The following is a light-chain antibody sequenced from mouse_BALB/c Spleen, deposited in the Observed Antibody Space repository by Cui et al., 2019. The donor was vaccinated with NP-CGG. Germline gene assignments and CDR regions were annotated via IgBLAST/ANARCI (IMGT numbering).Light chain of an antibody. CDR3: ALWYSNHWV. CDR2: GTN. V-gene: IGLV1*01. Sequence: QAVVTQESALTTSPGETVTITCRSSTGAVTTNNYANWVQEKPDHLFTGLIGGTNNRAPGVPARFSGSLIGDKAVLTITGAQTEDEAIYFCALWYSNHWVFGGGTKLTVL. J-gene: IGLJ1*01. CDR1: TGAVTTNNY.